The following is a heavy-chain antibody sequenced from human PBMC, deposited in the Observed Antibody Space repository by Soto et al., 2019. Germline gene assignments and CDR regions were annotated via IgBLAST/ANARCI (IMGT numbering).Heavy chain of an antibody. CDR2: INWNSGDI. D-gene: IGHD6-19*01. V-gene: IGHV3-9*01. CDR3: AKDYSAAVAGTYDAFDI. J-gene: IGHJ3*02. Sequence: EVQVVESGGGLVQPGKSLRLSCAASEFTFDDYAMHWVRQPPGKGLEWVSGINWNSGDIVYVDSVKGRFTISRDNANNSLYLQMNSLRSEDTALYYCAKDYSAAVAGTYDAFDIWGQGTMVTVSS. CDR1: EFTFDDYA.